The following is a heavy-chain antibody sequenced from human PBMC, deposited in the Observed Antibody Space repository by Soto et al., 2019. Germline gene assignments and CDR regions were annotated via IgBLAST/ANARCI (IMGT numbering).Heavy chain of an antibody. V-gene: IGHV4-30-2*01. CDR2: IYHSGST. Sequence: SETLSLTCAVPGGSISSGGYSWSWIRQPPGKGLEWIGYIYHSGSTYYNPSLKSRVTISVDRSKNQFSLKLSSVTAADTAVYYCVREWRLRKYNWFDPSGQGTLVTVSS. CDR1: GGSISSGGYS. J-gene: IGHJ5*02. D-gene: IGHD5-12*01. CDR3: VREWRLRKYNWFDP.